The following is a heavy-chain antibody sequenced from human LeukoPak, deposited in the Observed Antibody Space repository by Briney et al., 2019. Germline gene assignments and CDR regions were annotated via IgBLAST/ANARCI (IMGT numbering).Heavy chain of an antibody. J-gene: IGHJ4*02. V-gene: IGHV3-7*03. Sequence: GGSLRLSCAASGFTFRNYWMTWVRQAPGKGLEWVANIKQDGSEKNYVDSVKGRFTISRDNAKNSLFLQMNSLRAEDTAVYYCARHSNGWSEGTYWGQGTLVTVTS. D-gene: IGHD6-19*01. CDR3: ARHSNGWSEGTY. CDR1: GFTFRNYW. CDR2: IKQDGSEK.